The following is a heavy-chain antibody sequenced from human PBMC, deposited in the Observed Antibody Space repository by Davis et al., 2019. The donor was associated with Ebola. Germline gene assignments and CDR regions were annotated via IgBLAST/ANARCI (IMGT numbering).Heavy chain of an antibody. V-gene: IGHV3-9*01. Sequence: SLKISCAASGFTFDDYAMHWVRQAPGKGLEWVSGISWNSGSIGYADSVKGRFTISRDNAKNSLYLQMNSLRDEDTAVYYCAKGDTIAYWGQGTLVTVSS. CDR1: GFTFDDYA. J-gene: IGHJ4*02. CDR3: AKGDTIAY. CDR2: ISWNSGSI. D-gene: IGHD3-10*01.